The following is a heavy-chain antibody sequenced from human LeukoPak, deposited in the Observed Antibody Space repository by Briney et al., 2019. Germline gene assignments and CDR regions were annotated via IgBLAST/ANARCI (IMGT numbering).Heavy chain of an antibody. CDR3: AKVGAARHDFDY. Sequence: GGSLRLSCAASGFTFSSYAMSWVRQAPGKGLEWVSAISGSGGSTYYADSVRGRFTISRDNSKNTLYLQMNSLRAEDTAVYYCAKVGAARHDFDYWGQGTLVTVSS. V-gene: IGHV3-23*01. CDR1: GFTFSSYA. D-gene: IGHD6-6*01. J-gene: IGHJ4*02. CDR2: ISGSGGST.